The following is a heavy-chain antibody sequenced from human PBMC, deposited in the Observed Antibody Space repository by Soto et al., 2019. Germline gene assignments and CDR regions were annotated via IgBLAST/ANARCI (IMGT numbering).Heavy chain of an antibody. D-gene: IGHD4-17*01. CDR2: IYYSGST. V-gene: IGHV4-31*03. CDR1: GGSISSGGYY. J-gene: IGHJ5*02. CDR3: ARVHLGGDYGLNWFDP. Sequence: QVQLQESGPGLVKPSQSLSLTCTVSGGSISSGGYYWSWIRQHPGKGLEWIGYIYYSGSTYYNPSLNSRVTISVDTSKNQFSLKLSSVTAADTAVYYCARVHLGGDYGLNWFDPWGQGTLVTVSS.